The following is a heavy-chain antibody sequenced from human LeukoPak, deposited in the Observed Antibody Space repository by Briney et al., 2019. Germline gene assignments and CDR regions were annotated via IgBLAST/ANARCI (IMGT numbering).Heavy chain of an antibody. CDR3: ATHWGYSSTWQTFDY. D-gene: IGHD6-13*01. J-gene: IGHJ4*02. V-gene: IGHV3-74*01. CDR2: ISSDGTGT. CDR1: GFTFSSYW. Sequence: GGSLRLSCAASGFTFSSYWMHWVRQAPGKGLMWVSRISSDGTGTSYADSVKGRFTISRDNAKNTLYLQMNSLRAEDTAVYYCATHWGYSSTWQTFDYWGQGTLVTVSS.